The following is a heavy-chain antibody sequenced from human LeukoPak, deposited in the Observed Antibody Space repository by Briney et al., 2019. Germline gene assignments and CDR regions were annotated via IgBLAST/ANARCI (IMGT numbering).Heavy chain of an antibody. CDR3: AREGTDSSSWYRYYYYYMDV. D-gene: IGHD6-13*01. V-gene: IGHV1-69*05. Sequence: ASVKVSCKASGGTFGSYAISWVRQAPGQGLEWMGRIIPIFGTANYAQKFQGRVTITTDESTSTAYMELSSLRSEDTAVYYCAREGTDSSSWYRYYYYYMDVWGKGTTVTVSS. CDR1: GGTFGSYA. J-gene: IGHJ6*03. CDR2: IIPIFGTA.